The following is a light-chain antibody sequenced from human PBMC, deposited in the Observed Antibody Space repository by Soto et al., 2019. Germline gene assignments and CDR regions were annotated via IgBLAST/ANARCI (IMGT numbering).Light chain of an antibody. CDR1: GSDVGGYSY. CDR3: SSYTTSSTWV. V-gene: IGLV2-14*01. Sequence: QSALTQPASVSGSPGQSITISCTGTGSDVGGYSYGSWYQHHPGKAPELVIYEVTNRPSGVSNRFSGSKSGKTASLTISGLQAEDEADYYCSSYTTSSTWVFGGVTKLTVL. J-gene: IGLJ3*02. CDR2: EVT.